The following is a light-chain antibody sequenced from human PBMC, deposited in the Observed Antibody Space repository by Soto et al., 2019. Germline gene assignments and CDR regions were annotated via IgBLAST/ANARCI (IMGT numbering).Light chain of an antibody. J-gene: IGKJ5*01. CDR3: QQSYSTTIT. CDR2: DAS. CDR1: QSISSW. Sequence: DIQMTQSPSTLSASVGDRVTITCRAGQSISSWLAWYQQKPGKAPKLLIYDASSLESGVPSRFSGSGSGTEFTLTISSLQPDDFATYYCQQSYSTTITFGQGTRLEIK. V-gene: IGKV1-5*01.